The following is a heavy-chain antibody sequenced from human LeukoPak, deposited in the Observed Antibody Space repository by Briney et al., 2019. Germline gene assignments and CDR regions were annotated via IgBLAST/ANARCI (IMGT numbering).Heavy chain of an antibody. D-gene: IGHD3-16*01. CDR3: VRGGEIGFDS. CDR1: GFTFSRYD. Sequence: GGSLRLSCAASGFTFSRYDMHWVRQAPGKGLEWISSIGTGGGTYYIGSVRGGFTISRENAKNSLYLQMNSLRAGDTAVYYCVRGGEIGFDSWGQGTLVTVSS. V-gene: IGHV3-13*04. J-gene: IGHJ5*01. CDR2: IGTGGGT.